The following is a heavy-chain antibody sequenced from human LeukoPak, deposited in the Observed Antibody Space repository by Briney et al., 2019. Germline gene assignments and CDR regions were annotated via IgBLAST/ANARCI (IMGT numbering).Heavy chain of an antibody. J-gene: IGHJ4*02. CDR1: GGTFSSYA. D-gene: IGHD6-6*01. CDR2: IIPIFGTA. CDR3: ARGGEYSSSSGADC. Sequence: GASVKVSCKASGGTFSSYAISWVRQAPGQGLEWMGGIIPIFGTANYAQKFQGRVTITTDESTSTAYMELSSLRSEDTAAYYCARGGEYSSSSGADCWGQGTLVTVSS. V-gene: IGHV1-69*05.